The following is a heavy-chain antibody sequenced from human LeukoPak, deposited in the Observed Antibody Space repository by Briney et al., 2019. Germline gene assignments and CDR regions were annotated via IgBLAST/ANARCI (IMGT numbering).Heavy chain of an antibody. J-gene: IGHJ4*02. CDR1: GFTVSSNY. CDR3: ARGFPYYYGSGSWYYFDF. D-gene: IGHD3-10*01. CDR2: IYSGGST. Sequence: GGSLRLSCAASGFTVSSNYMSWVRQAPGKGLEWVSVIYSGGSTYYADSVKGRFTISRHNSKNTLYLQMNSLRAEDTAVYYCARGFPYYYGSGSWYYFDFWAQGTLVTVS. V-gene: IGHV3-53*04.